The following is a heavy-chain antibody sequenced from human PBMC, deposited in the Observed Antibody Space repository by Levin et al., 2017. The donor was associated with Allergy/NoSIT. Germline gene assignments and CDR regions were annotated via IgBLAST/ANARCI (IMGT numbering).Heavy chain of an antibody. V-gene: IGHV3-23*01. CDR1: GFTFSTYA. CDR3: ARKEAGKHPFDY. J-gene: IGHJ4*02. Sequence: GGSLRLSCAASGFTFSTYAMSWVRQAPGKGLEWVSGIGNDGVATDYADSVKGRFAISRDNSKNTLFLQMNGLRAEDTAVYYCARKEAGKHPFDYWGQGTLVTVSS. CDR2: IGNDGVAT. D-gene: IGHD4-23*01.